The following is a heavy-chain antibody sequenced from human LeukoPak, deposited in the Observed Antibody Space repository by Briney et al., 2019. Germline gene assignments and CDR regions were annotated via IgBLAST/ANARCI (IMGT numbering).Heavy chain of an antibody. Sequence: GGSLRLSCAASGFTFNKYWMNWVRQAPGKGLEWVANINQDGSEKYYVDSVKGRFRISRDNAKNLLYLQMNSLGAEDTAVYYCATDRQKRFYSNDWHHKPYYYYYYMDVWGKGTTVTVSS. V-gene: IGHV3-7*01. CDR2: INQDGSEK. CDR3: ATDRQKRFYSNDWHHKPYYYYYYMDV. D-gene: IGHD6-19*01. CDR1: GFTFNKYW. J-gene: IGHJ6*03.